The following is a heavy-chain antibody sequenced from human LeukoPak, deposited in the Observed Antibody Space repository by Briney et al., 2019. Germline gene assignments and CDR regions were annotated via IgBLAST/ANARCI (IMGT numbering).Heavy chain of an antibody. Sequence: GGSLTLSCAAPGCTFDEYSMHWVRQAPAKGREWVSGLSRNRETIGYADSVKGRFTTSRDNANNSLYLQMNSLRTADTALYYCAEVAYGSGWYYFDYWGEGALVTVSS. CDR1: GCTFDEYS. CDR3: AEVAYGSGWYYFDY. V-gene: IGHV3-9*01. CDR2: LSRNRETI. D-gene: IGHD6-19*01. J-gene: IGHJ4*02.